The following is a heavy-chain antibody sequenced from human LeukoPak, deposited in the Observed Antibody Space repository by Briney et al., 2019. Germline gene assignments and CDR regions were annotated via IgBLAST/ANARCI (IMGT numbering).Heavy chain of an antibody. D-gene: IGHD3-22*01. J-gene: IGHJ3*02. CDR3: ARYGVTTVDAFDI. Sequence: SETLSLTCTVSGGSISSGGYYWSWIRQHPGKGLEWIGYIYYSGSTYYNPSLKSRVTISVDTSKNQFSLKLSSVTAADTAVYYCARYGVTTVDAFDIWGQGTMVTVSS. CDR2: IYYSGST. CDR1: GGSISSGGYY. V-gene: IGHV4-31*03.